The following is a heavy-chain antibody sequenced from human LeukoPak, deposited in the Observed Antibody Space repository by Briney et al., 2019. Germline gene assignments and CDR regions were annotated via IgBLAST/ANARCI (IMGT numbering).Heavy chain of an antibody. CDR2: IYSGGST. Sequence: GSLRLSCAASGFTVSSNYMSWVRQAPGKGLEWVSVIYSGGSTYYADSVKGRFTISRDNSKNTLYLQMNSLRAEDTAVYYCARCSSTSPSLYYYGMDVWGQGTTVTVSS. J-gene: IGHJ6*02. CDR3: ARCSSTSPSLYYYGMDV. V-gene: IGHV3-53*01. D-gene: IGHD2-2*01. CDR1: GFTVSSNY.